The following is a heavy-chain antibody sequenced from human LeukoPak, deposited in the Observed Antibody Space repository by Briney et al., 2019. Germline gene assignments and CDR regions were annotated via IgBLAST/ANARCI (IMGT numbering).Heavy chain of an antibody. CDR2: IYTSGST. V-gene: IGHV4-61*02. J-gene: IGHJ5*02. CDR3: AREPIYGEPYRGWFDP. CDR1: GGSISSGSYY. Sequence: SETLSLTCTVSGGSISSGSYYWSWIRQPAGKGLEWIGRIYTSGSTNYNPSLKSRVTISVDTSKNQFSLKLSSVTAADTAVYYCAREPIYGEPYRGWFDPWGQGTLVTVSS. D-gene: IGHD4-17*01.